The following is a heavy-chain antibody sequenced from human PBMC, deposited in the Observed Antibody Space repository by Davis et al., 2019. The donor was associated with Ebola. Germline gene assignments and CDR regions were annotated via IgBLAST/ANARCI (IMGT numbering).Heavy chain of an antibody. V-gene: IGHV3-21*05. Sequence: GGSLRLSCAASGFTFSSYWMSWVRQAPGKGLEWVSYISSSSSYTNYADSVKGRFTISRDNAKNSLYLQMNSLRAEDTAVYYCARFFSTVDVWGQGTTVTVSS. CDR3: ARFFSTVDV. CDR2: ISSSSSYT. J-gene: IGHJ6*02. CDR1: GFTFSSYW.